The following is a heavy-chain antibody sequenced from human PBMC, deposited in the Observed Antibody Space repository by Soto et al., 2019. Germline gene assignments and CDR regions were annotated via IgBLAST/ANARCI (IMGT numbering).Heavy chain of an antibody. CDR1: GGSISTYY. D-gene: IGHD4-17*01. Sequence: PSETLSLTCTVSGGSISTYYWSWIRQPPGKGLEWIGYVYNSGSTKYNPSLKSRVTIWGSTSKNQVSLRLTSVTAADTAVYYCARDRQHTYGNCFDPWGQGTPVTVSS. J-gene: IGHJ5*02. V-gene: IGHV4-59*01. CDR3: ARDRQHTYGNCFDP. CDR2: VYNSGST.